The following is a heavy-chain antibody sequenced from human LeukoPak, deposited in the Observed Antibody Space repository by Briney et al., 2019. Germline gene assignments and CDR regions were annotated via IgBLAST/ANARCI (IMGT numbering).Heavy chain of an antibody. D-gene: IGHD1-7*01. J-gene: IGHJ5*02. CDR3: ARDPGGTENWFDP. CDR2: INAGNGNT. CDR1: GYTFTSYT. Sequence: ASVKVSCKASGYTFTSYTMHWVRQAPGQRLEWMGWINAGNGNTKSSQKFQGRVTMTRDTSTSTVYMELSSLRSEDTAVYYCARDPGGTENWFDPWGQGTLVTVSS. V-gene: IGHV1-3*01.